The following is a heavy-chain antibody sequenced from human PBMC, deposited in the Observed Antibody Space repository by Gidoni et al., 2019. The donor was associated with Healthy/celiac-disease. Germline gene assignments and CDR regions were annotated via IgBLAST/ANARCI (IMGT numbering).Heavy chain of an antibody. J-gene: IGHJ4*02. V-gene: IGHV1-69*06. D-gene: IGHD3-22*01. CDR3: ARDSPYDSSGSHDY. Sequence: QVQLVQSGAAVTKPGSSVKVSCKASGGPFSSYASSWVRQAPGQGLEWMGGIIPIFGTANYAQKFQGRVTITADKSTSTAYMELSSLRSEDTAVYYCARDSPYDSSGSHDYWGQGTLVTVSS. CDR1: GGPFSSYA. CDR2: IIPIFGTA.